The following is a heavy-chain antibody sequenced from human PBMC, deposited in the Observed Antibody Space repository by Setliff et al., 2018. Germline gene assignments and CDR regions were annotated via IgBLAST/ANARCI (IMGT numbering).Heavy chain of an antibody. CDR1: GVSISSTTYY. Sequence: ETLSLTCTVSGVSISSTTYYWTWVRQPPGKGLEWLASINPDGSEKYYVDSVKGRFTISRDNARNSLSLQMNSLRTEDTAVYYCFGAGTCSYWGQGTLVTVSS. V-gene: IGHV3-7*01. CDR2: INPDGSEK. CDR3: FGAGTCSY. J-gene: IGHJ4*02. D-gene: IGHD3-10*01.